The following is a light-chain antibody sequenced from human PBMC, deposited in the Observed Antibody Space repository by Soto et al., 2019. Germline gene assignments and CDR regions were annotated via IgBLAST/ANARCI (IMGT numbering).Light chain of an antibody. CDR2: DAS. V-gene: IGKV1-33*01. CDR3: QQYDNPPVT. J-gene: IGKJ1*01. CDR1: QDISNY. Sequence: DIQMTQSPSSLSASVGDRVTITCQASQDISNYLNWYQQKPGKAPKLLIYDASNLETGVPSRFSGSGSGTDFTFTISSLQPEDIATYYCQQYDNPPVTFGQGTKVEIK.